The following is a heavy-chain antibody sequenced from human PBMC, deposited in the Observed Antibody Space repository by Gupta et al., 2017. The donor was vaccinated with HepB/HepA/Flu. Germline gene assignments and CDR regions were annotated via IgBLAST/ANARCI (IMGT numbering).Heavy chain of an antibody. CDR2: ISYSEST. Sequence: QVQLQESGPGLVKPSETLSLTCTVSGDSISSSFWTWIRQPPGKGLEWIGHISYSESTNYNPSLKSRVTISLDTSKNQFSIRLTSVTATDTAIYYCARQMGTRVVTPYFDYWGQGTLVTVSS. V-gene: IGHV4-59*08. CDR3: ARQMGTRVVTPYFDY. D-gene: IGHD4-23*01. CDR1: GDSISSSF. J-gene: IGHJ4*02.